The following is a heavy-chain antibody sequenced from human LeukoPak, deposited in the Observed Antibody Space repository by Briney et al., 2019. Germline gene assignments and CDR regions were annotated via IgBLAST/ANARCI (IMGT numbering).Heavy chain of an antibody. CDR1: GDIFTSYY. D-gene: IGHD3-22*01. Sequence: ASVKVSCKTFGDIFTSYYMHWVRQAPGQGLEWVGTINPSGGSTSYAQKFQGRVTMTRDTSTSTVFMELSSLRSEDTAVYYCARDTHRITMIVVVTAPDYWGQGTLVTVSS. V-gene: IGHV1-46*01. CDR2: INPSGGST. J-gene: IGHJ4*02. CDR3: ARDTHRITMIVVVTAPDY.